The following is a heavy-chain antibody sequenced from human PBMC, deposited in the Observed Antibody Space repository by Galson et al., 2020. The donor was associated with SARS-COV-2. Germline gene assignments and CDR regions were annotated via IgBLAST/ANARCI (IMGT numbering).Heavy chain of an antibody. D-gene: IGHD2-2*01. J-gene: IGHJ4*02. V-gene: IGHV3-30*02. Sequence: GGSLRLSCAASGFTFSSYGMHWVRQAPGKGLEWVAFIRYDGSNKYYADSVKGRFTISRDNSKNTLYLQMNSLRAEDTAVYYCAKPYIVVVPQIDYWGQGTLVTVSS. CDR1: GFTFSSYG. CDR3: AKPYIVVVPQIDY. CDR2: IRYDGSNK.